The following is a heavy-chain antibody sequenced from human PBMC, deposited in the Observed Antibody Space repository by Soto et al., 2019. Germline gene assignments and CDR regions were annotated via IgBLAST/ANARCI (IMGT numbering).Heavy chain of an antibody. Sequence: QVQLVESGGGVDQPGRSLRLSCAASGFTFSSYAMHWVRQAPGKGLDWVAVISYNGSNKYYADSVKGRFTISRDNSKNTLYLQMNRLRAEDTAVYYCARPRLYSDGTTPIDYWGQGTLVTVSS. D-gene: IGHD1-1*01. CDR1: GFTFSSYA. V-gene: IGHV3-30-3*01. CDR2: ISYNGSNK. J-gene: IGHJ4*02. CDR3: ARPRLYSDGTTPIDY.